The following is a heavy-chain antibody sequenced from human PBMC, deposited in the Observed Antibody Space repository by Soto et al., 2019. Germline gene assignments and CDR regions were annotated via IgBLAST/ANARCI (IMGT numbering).Heavy chain of an antibody. V-gene: IGHV4-30-2*01. Sequence: QLQLQESGSGVVKPSQTLSLTCAVSGGSVSSGVFSWHWLRQPPGQGLEWIGYISHGGSPHYTPSLRGRVSISVDRSTNVISLNLTSMTPADTAVYFCARGHYYYAMDVWGQGTTVTVSS. CDR1: GGSVSSGVFS. J-gene: IGHJ6*02. CDR3: ARGHYYYAMDV. CDR2: ISHGGSP.